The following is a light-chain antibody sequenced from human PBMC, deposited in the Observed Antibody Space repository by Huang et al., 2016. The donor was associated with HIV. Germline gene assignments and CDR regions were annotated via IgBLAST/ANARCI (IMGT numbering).Light chain of an antibody. J-gene: IGKJ5*01. V-gene: IGKV3-11*01. CDR2: DAS. Sequence: EIVLTQSPATLSLSPGERATLSCRASQSVGRYLAWYQQKPDQAPRLRIYDASSRATGIPPKFSGGGSGTDFTLTISSLEPEDSAVYYCQQRSNWPPFTFGQGTRLEIK. CDR3: QQRSNWPPFT. CDR1: QSVGRY.